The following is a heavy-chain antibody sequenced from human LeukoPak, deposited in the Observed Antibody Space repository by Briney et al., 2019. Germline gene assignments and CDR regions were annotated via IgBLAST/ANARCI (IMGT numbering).Heavy chain of an antibody. CDR3: AREDGYTLDY. CDR1: GGSISSSSYY. J-gene: IGHJ4*02. D-gene: IGHD5-24*01. V-gene: IGHV4-39*07. Sequence: NPSETLSLTCTVSGGSISSSSYYWGWIRQPPGKGLEWIGSIYYSWSTYYNPSLKSRVTISVDTSKNQFSLKLSSVTAADTAVYYCAREDGYTLDYWGQGTLVTVSS. CDR2: IYYSWST.